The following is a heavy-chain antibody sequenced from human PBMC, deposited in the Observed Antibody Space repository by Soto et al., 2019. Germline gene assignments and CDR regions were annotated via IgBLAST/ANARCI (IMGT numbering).Heavy chain of an antibody. CDR1: GFTFSGYG. D-gene: IGHD6-19*01. V-gene: IGHV3-30*18. CDR2: ISNDASTK. J-gene: IGHJ4*02. Sequence: QVQLVESGGGVVQPGRSLRLSCAASGFTFSGYGMHWVRQAPGKGLDWVAAISNDASTKHYADSVKGRFTISRDNSKNTLDLQMNSLSAEDKVVYYCAKASVSEHSSGWTQVHWGQGTLVTVS. CDR3: AKASVSEHSSGWTQVH.